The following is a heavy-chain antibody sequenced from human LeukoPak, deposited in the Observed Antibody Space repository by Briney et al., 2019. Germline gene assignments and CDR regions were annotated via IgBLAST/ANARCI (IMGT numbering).Heavy chain of an antibody. D-gene: IGHD3-16*01. CDR2: ISSSSSTV. CDR3: VRILISCDSSFDC. Sequence: GATLMLSCAASGFTFSRYSRKWVRQAPGKGLGWVSYISSSSSTVYYADSVKGRFTISSDNDKNSLYMLMDKLRGEARAVSCGVRILISCDSSFDCLGERTLGTV. V-gene: IGHV3-48*01. CDR1: GFTFSRYS. J-gene: IGHJ4*03.